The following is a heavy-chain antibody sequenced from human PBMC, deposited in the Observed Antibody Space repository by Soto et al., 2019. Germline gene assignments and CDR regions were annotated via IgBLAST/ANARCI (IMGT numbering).Heavy chain of an antibody. D-gene: IGHD3-3*01. CDR1: GGTFSSYA. V-gene: IGHV1-69*13. CDR2: IIPIFGTA. Sequence: SVKVSCKASGGTFSSYAISWVRQAPGQGLEWMGGIIPIFGTANYAQKFQGRVTITADESTSTAYMELSSLRSEDTAVYYCARAYNYEFWSGRNPYDYDGRDVWGQGTTVTVSS. CDR3: ARAYNYEFWSGRNPYDYDGRDV. J-gene: IGHJ6*02.